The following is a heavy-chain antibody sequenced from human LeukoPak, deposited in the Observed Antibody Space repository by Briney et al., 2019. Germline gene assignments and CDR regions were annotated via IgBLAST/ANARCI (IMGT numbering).Heavy chain of an antibody. Sequence: GGSLRLSCTTSGFSFRDYAMSWFRQAPGKGLAWVGFIRSTTYGGTTEYAASVKGRFTISREDFRNIAYLQMNRLTTDDTAVYYCTRAWFGELFSLAFFDYWGQGTLVTVSS. CDR2: IRSTTYGGTT. V-gene: IGHV3-49*03. CDR3: TRAWFGELFSLAFFDY. D-gene: IGHD3-10*01. CDR1: GFSFRDYA. J-gene: IGHJ4*02.